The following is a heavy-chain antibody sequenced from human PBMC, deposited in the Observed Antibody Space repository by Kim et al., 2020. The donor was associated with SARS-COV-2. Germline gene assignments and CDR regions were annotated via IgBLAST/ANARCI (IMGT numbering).Heavy chain of an antibody. CDR3: ARHRRWGADY. Sequence: SETLSLTCTVSGGSISSSSYYWGWIRQPPGKGLEWIGSIYYSGSTYYNPSLKSRVTISVDTSKNQFSLKLSSVTAADTAVYYCARHRRWGADYWGQGTLVTVSS. V-gene: IGHV4-39*01. CDR2: IYYSGST. CDR1: GGSISSSSYY. J-gene: IGHJ4*02. D-gene: IGHD3-16*01.